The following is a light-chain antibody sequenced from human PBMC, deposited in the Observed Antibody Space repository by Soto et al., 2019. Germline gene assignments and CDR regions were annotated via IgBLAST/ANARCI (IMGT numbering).Light chain of an antibody. V-gene: IGKV1-5*03. Sequence: DIQMTQSPSTLSASVGDRVSITCRASQSLNSWLAWYQQKPGKAPKLLIYKTSTLESGVTSRFSGSGSGTEFTLTISNLQPDDFATYYFQQYNTYSFGQGTKLEIK. J-gene: IGKJ2*01. CDR3: QQYNTYS. CDR2: KTS. CDR1: QSLNSW.